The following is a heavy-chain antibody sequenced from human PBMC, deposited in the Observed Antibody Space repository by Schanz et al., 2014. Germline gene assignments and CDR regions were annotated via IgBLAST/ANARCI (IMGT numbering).Heavy chain of an antibody. J-gene: IGHJ3*02. CDR3: ARDMLRRYGALEI. V-gene: IGHV3-11*06. CDR1: GFTFSDYY. D-gene: IGHD2-8*01. CDR2: VSSNNIYT. Sequence: VQLVESGGGLVQPGGSLRLSCAASGFTFSDYYMTWIRQAPGKGLEWVSYVSSNNIYTKYADSVRGRFTISRDNAKNSLFLQMSSLRADDTAVYYCARDMLRRYGALEIWGRGTMVTVSS.